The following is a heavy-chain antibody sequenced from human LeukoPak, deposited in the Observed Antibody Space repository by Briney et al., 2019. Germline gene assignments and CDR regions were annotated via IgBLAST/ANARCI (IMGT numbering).Heavy chain of an antibody. CDR3: AKHKIAWRTFDC. Sequence: GGSLRLSCVASGFTFRDYWMTWVRQAPGKGLEWVANIKEDGSQINHVDSVKGRFTISRDNAKNSLYLQMNSLRVEDTAVYYCAKHKIAWRTFDCWGQGTLVTVSS. CDR2: IKEDGSQI. CDR1: GFTFRDYW. J-gene: IGHJ4*02. D-gene: IGHD1/OR15-1a*01. V-gene: IGHV3-7*01.